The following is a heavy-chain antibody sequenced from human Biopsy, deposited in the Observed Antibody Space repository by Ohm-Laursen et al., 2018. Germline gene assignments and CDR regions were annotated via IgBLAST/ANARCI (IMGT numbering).Heavy chain of an antibody. CDR1: GDSITTYY. CDR3: ARMDCSGGSCHYYSYGMDV. Sequence: GTLSLTCTVSGDSITTYYWNWIRQPPGKGLECIGNIHHSGSTNYNPSLKSRLTISVDTSKNQFPLKLSSVTAADTAVYYCARMDCSGGSCHYYSYGMDVWGQGTTVTVSS. D-gene: IGHD2-15*01. J-gene: IGHJ6*02. V-gene: IGHV4-4*09. CDR2: IHHSGST.